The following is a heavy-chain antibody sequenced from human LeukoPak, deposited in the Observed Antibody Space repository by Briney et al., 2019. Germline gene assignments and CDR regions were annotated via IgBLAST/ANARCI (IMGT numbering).Heavy chain of an antibody. Sequence: GGSLRLSCVVSGFTFSSYWMHWVRQAPGKGLVWVSRINSDGTIIGYADSVKGRFTISRDNAKNTLYLQMNSLRADDTAVYYCARSMYCGGDCYYYFDYWGQGTLVTVAS. CDR1: GFTFSSYW. V-gene: IGHV3-74*01. CDR2: INSDGTII. D-gene: IGHD2-21*02. J-gene: IGHJ4*02. CDR3: ARSMYCGGDCYYYFDY.